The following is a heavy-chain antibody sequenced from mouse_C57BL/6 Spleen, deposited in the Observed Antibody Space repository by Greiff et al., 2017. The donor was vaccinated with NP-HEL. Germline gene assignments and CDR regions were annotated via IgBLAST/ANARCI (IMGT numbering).Heavy chain of an antibody. CDR2: ISNLGCSI. Sequence: EVKLVESGGGLVQPGGSLKLSCAASGFTFSDYGMAWVRQAPRKGLEWVAYISNLGCSIYYADTVTGRFTISRENAKNTLYLEMSSLRSEDTAMDYCARHGGYDDYDMDYWGQGTSVTVSS. D-gene: IGHD2-2*01. CDR1: GFTFSDYG. J-gene: IGHJ4*01. V-gene: IGHV5-15*01. CDR3: ARHGGYDDYDMDY.